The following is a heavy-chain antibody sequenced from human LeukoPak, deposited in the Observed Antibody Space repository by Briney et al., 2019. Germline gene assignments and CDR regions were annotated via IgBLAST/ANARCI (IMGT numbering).Heavy chain of an antibody. CDR3: ARGDYGGDSGYVY. D-gene: IGHD4-23*01. CDR2: ISSGSSYIYSA. CDR1: GFTFSSYS. V-gene: IGHV3-21*01. J-gene: IGHJ4*02. Sequence: RGSLRLSCAASGFTFSSYSMNWVRQAPGKGLEWVSSISSGSSYIYSAYYADLVKGRFTISRDSAKNSLYLQMNSLRAEDTAVYYCARGDYGGDSGYVYWGQGTLVTVSS.